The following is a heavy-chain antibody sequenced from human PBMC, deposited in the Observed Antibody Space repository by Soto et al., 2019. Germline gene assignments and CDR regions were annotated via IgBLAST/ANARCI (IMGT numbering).Heavy chain of an antibody. Sequence: SETLSLTCTVSGGSISSSSYHWGWVRQPPGKGPEWIGTVYYSGSTNYNPSLQSRVTILLDTSQNQFSLRLRSVTAADTAVYYCARDRSNSPDYFDFWGQGTLVTVSS. CDR3: ARDRSNSPDYFDF. J-gene: IGHJ4*02. CDR1: GGSISSSSYH. CDR2: VYYSGST. D-gene: IGHD6-6*01. V-gene: IGHV4-39*02.